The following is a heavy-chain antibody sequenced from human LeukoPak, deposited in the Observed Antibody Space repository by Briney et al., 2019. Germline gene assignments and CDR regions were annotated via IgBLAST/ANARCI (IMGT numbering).Heavy chain of an antibody. CDR1: GYTFTGYY. CDR3: ARDSDVLRYFDWSRHFDY. V-gene: IGHV1-2*06. Sequence: ASVKVSCKASGYTFTGYYMHWVRQAPGQGLEWMGRINPNSGGTNYAQKFQGRVTMIRDTSISTAYMELSRLRSDDTAVYYCARDSDVLRYFDWSRHFDYWGQGTLVTVSS. CDR2: INPNSGGT. D-gene: IGHD3-9*01. J-gene: IGHJ4*02.